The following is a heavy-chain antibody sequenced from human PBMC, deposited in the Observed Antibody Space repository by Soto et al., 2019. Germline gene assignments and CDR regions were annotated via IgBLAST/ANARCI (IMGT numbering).Heavy chain of an antibody. J-gene: IGHJ5*01. D-gene: IGHD6-13*01. Sequence: PSETLSLTCTVSGGSIINYYWTWIRQAAGKGLEWVGRIYSSGSASYNPSLKSRLTMSVGTSKNQITLKLTSVTAADTALYYCARQTTYSSSWFDYWGHGTLVTVSS. V-gene: IGHV4-4*07. CDR3: ARQTTYSSSWFDY. CDR1: GGSIINYY. CDR2: IYSSGSA.